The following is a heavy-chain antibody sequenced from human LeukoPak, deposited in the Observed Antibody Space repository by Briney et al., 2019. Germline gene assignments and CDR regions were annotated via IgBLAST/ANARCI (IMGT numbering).Heavy chain of an antibody. J-gene: IGHJ4*02. D-gene: IGHD3-10*01. V-gene: IGHV3-7*04. CDR1: GFTFSDYS. Sequence: PGGSLRLSCAASGFTFSDYSMNWVRQAPGKGLEWVANIKQDASEKYYVNSVKGRFTIFRDNAKNSLNLQMNSLRPEDTAVYYCARDGWRFGELSDYWGQGTLVTVSS. CDR2: IKQDASEK. CDR3: ARDGWRFGELSDY.